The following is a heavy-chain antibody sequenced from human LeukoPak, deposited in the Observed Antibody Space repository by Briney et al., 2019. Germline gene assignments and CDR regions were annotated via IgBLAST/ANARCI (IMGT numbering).Heavy chain of an antibody. D-gene: IGHD3-10*01. CDR3: ARWGDIRGTFDI. CDR2: ISSSSSYI. Sequence: PGGSLRLSCAASGFTFSSYSMNWVRQAPGKGLEWVSSISSSSSYIYYADSVKGRFTISRDNATNSLYLKMNSVRAEDTAVYYCARWGDIRGTFDIRGQGTMVTVSS. V-gene: IGHV3-21*01. J-gene: IGHJ3*02. CDR1: GFTFSSYS.